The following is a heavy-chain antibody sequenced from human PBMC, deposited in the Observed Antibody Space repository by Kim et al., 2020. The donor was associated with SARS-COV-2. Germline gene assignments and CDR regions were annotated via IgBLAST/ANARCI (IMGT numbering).Heavy chain of an antibody. CDR2: ISFDGRNK. CDR1: GLTFDNSA. CDR3: ARGNYYESVSLSDYYNGLDV. Sequence: GVSLRLSCAASGLTFDNSAMNWVRQAPGKGLEWVAVISFDGRNKAYADSVQGRFTISRDNSKSTLHLQMSSLRVEDTAIYYCARGNYYESVSLSDYYNGLDVWGQGTTVTVSS. V-gene: IGHV3-30-3*01. D-gene: IGHD3-22*01. J-gene: IGHJ6*02.